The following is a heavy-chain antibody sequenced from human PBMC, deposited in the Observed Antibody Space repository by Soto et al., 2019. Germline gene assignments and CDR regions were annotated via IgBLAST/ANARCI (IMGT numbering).Heavy chain of an antibody. V-gene: IGHV3-33*01. J-gene: IGHJ4*02. CDR1: GFTFSSYG. D-gene: IGHD4-17*01. CDR2: IWYDGSNK. Sequence: GGSLRLSCAASGFTFSSYGMHWVRQAPGKGLEWVAVIWYDGSNKYYADSVKGRFTISRDNSKNTLYLQMNSLRAEDTAVYYCARVANTVTTYLDYWGQGTLVTVSS. CDR3: ARVANTVTTYLDY.